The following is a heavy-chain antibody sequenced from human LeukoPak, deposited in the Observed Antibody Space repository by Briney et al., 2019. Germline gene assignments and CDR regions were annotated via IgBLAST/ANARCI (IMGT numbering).Heavy chain of an antibody. D-gene: IGHD4-17*01. CDR3: AREQVVYGDYSWFDL. V-gene: IGHV4-59*01. Sequence: PSETLSLTCTVSGGSISSYYWSWIRQPPGKGLEWIGYIYYSGSTNYNPSLKSRVTISVDTSKNQFSLKLSSVTAADTAVYYCAREQVVYGDYSWFDLWGQGTLVTVSS. CDR1: GGSISSYY. CDR2: IYYSGST. J-gene: IGHJ5*02.